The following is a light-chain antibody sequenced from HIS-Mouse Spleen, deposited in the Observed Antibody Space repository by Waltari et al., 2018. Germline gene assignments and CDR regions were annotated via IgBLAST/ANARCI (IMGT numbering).Light chain of an antibody. CDR2: EDS. Sequence: SYELTQPPSVSVSPGQTARTTCSGDALQKKCAYWYQQKSGQAPVLVIYEDSKRPSGIPERFSGSSSGTTVTLTISGVQAEDEADYYCQSADSSGTYVVFGGGTKLTVL. CDR3: QSADSSGTYVV. J-gene: IGLJ2*01. V-gene: IGLV3-25*03. CDR1: ALQKKC.